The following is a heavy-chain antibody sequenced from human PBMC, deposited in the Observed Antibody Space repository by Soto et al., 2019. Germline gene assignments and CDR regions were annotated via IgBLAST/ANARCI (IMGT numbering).Heavy chain of an antibody. CDR1: GGVFSNYA. CDR2: LVPVFGTP. CDR3: ARGSHYLNTGYDFDT. D-gene: IGHD5-12*01. Sequence: QVQLVQSGAEVKQPGSSVKVSCKASGGVFSNYALTWVRQAPGQGPEWVGGLVPVFGTPNYAPKFQGRVTVTADESTRTGYLELSTLTSADMAIYSCARGSHYLNTGYDFDTLGQGTLVIVSS. J-gene: IGHJ5*02. V-gene: IGHV1-69*01.